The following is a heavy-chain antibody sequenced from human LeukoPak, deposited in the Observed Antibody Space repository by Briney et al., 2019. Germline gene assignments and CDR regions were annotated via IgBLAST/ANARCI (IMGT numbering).Heavy chain of an antibody. V-gene: IGHV3-48*04. D-gene: IGHD2-21*02. CDR3: ARAYCGGDCYMGNDAFDI. J-gene: IGHJ3*02. CDR1: GFVFSAFR. Sequence: GGSLRLSCAGAGFVFSAFRMIWIRQTPGKGLEWIAYISRDGTITHYGDSARGRFTISRDNAKNTLYLQMNSLRAEDTAVYYCARAYCGGDCYMGNDAFDIWGQGTMVTVSS. CDR2: ISRDGTIT.